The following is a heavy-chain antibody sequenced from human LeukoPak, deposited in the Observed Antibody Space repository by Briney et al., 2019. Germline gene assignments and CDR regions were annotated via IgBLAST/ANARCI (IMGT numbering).Heavy chain of an antibody. CDR2: ISSSSSYI. J-gene: IGHJ4*02. CDR3: ASYSGSYPYYFDY. Sequence: GGSLRLSCAASGFSFSSYSMNWVRQAPGKGLEWVSSISSSSSYIYYADSVKGRFTISRDNAKNSLYLQMNSLRAEDTAVYYCASYSGSYPYYFDYWGREPWSPSPQ. V-gene: IGHV3-21*01. D-gene: IGHD1-26*01. CDR1: GFSFSSYS.